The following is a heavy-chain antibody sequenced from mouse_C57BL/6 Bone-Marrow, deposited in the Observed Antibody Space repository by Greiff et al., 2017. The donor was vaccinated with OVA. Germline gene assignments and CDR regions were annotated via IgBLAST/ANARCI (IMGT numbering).Heavy chain of an antibody. CDR1: GFSLTSYG. Sequence: VQLQQSGPGLVQPSQSLSITCTVSGFSLTSYGVHWVRQSPGKGLEWLGVIWSGGSTDYYAAFISGLSISKDNSKSQVFFKISSLQADDAAVYYCARKSSNYGPFDYWGQGTTLTVSS. J-gene: IGHJ2*01. CDR2: IWSGGST. CDR3: ARKSSNYGPFDY. V-gene: IGHV2-2*01. D-gene: IGHD2-5*01.